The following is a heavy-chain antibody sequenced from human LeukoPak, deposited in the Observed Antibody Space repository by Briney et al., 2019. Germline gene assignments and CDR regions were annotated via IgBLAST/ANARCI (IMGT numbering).Heavy chain of an antibody. Sequence: SETLSLTCTVSGGSISSGSYYWSWIRQPAGKGLEWIGRIYTSGSTNYNPSLKSRVTISVDTSKNQFSLKLSSVTAADTAVYYCARDSPLSVAGDYNWFDPWGQGTLVTVSS. V-gene: IGHV4-61*02. CDR1: GGSISSGSYY. CDR3: ARDSPLSVAGDYNWFDP. J-gene: IGHJ5*02. CDR2: IYTSGST. D-gene: IGHD6-19*01.